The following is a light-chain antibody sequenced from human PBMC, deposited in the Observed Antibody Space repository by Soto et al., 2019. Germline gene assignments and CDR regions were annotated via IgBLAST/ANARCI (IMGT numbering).Light chain of an antibody. CDR3: RQYVAPPPIT. V-gene: IGKV3-20*01. CDR2: VAS. Sequence: EIVLTQSPGTLSLSPGQRATLSCRASQSVGTYLAWYQQKPGQPPRLLISVASSRATGIPDRFSGSGSGTEFTLTISRVEAEDFAVYYCRQYVAPPPITFGQGTRLDIK. CDR1: QSVGTY. J-gene: IGKJ5*01.